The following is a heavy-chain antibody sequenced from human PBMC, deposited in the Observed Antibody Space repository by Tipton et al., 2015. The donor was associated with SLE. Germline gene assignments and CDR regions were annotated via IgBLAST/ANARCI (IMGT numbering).Heavy chain of an antibody. Sequence: SLRLSCAASGFTFSSYAMHWVRQAPGKGLEWVAVISYDGSNKYYADSVKGRFTISRDNSKNTLYLQMNSLRAEDTAVYYCAKDPWSDYDILTGFDYWGQGTLVTVSS. CDR1: GFTFSSYA. V-gene: IGHV3-30-3*01. D-gene: IGHD3-9*01. CDR3: AKDPWSDYDILTGFDY. J-gene: IGHJ4*02. CDR2: ISYDGSNK.